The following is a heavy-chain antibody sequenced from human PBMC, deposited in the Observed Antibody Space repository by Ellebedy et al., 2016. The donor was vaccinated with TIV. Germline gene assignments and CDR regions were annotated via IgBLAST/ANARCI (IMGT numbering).Heavy chain of an antibody. CDR1: GGTFSSYA. Sequence: AASVKVSCKASGGTFSSYAISWVRQAPGQGLEWMGRIIPILGIANYAQKFQGRVTITADKSPRTAYMELSSLRSDDTAVYYCARDNVEMDTITTEAFDYWGQGTLVTVSS. V-gene: IGHV1-69*04. J-gene: IGHJ4*02. CDR2: IIPILGIA. CDR3: ARDNVEMDTITTEAFDY. D-gene: IGHD5-24*01.